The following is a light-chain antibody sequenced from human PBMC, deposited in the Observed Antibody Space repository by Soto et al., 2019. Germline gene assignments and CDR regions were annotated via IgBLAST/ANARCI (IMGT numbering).Light chain of an antibody. Sequence: EIVMTQSPATLSLSPGERATLSCRASQSVGKYLVWYQQKPGQAPRLLIYDASNRATGIPARFSGSGSGTEFTLTISSLQSEDFALYYCHQYNSWPPGTFGQGTKVDIK. CDR2: DAS. CDR1: QSVGKY. V-gene: IGKV3D-15*01. J-gene: IGKJ2*01. CDR3: HQYNSWPPGT.